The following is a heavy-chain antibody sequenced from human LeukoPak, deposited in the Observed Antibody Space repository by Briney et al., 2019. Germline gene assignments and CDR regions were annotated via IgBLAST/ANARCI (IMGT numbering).Heavy chain of an antibody. Sequence: GGSLRLSCAASGFTFSSYAMSWVRQAPGKGLEWVAKVKPDGSQKDYVDSVKGRFTISRDNAKNSLYLQMNSLRAEDTALYYCAKGYSYASFDYWGQGTLVTVSS. D-gene: IGHD5-18*01. J-gene: IGHJ4*02. CDR3: AKGYSYASFDY. CDR2: VKPDGSQK. V-gene: IGHV3-7*03. CDR1: GFTFSSYA.